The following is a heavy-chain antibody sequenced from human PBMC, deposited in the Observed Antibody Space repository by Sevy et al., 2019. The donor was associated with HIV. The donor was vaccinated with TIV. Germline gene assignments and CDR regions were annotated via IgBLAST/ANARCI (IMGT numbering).Heavy chain of an antibody. CDR1: GFTVSSNY. Sequence: GGSLRLSCAASGFTVSSNYMSWVRQAPGKGLEWVSVIYSGGSTYYADSVKGRFTISRDNSKNTLYLQMNSLRVADTAGYYCARGDILTGYYSTSYYYGMDVWGQGTTVTVSS. D-gene: IGHD3-9*01. V-gene: IGHV3-53*01. CDR2: IYSGGST. J-gene: IGHJ6*02. CDR3: ARGDILTGYYSTSYYYGMDV.